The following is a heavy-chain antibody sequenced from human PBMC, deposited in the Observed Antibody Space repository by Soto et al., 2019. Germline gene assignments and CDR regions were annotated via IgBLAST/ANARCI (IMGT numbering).Heavy chain of an antibody. CDR1: GFSLRTTGEG. Sequence: SGPTLVNPTQTLTLTCTFSGFSLRTTGEGVVWIRQPPGKALECLAFIYWDDTKRYSPSLSSRLTISKDTSNNQVFLTMTNVDPVDTATYYCAHRYLAFTLRGYEGGHFASWGQGTLVTVS. J-gene: IGHJ4*02. CDR3: AHRYLAFTLRGYEGGHFAS. CDR2: IYWDDTK. D-gene: IGHD5-12*01. V-gene: IGHV2-5*02.